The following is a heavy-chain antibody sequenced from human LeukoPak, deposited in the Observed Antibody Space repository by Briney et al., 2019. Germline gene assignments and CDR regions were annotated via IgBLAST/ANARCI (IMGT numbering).Heavy chain of an antibody. V-gene: IGHV1-24*01. CDR3: ATVTVGGLRYFDRLYGDWSDP. Sequence: ASVKVSCKVSGYTLTELSMHWVRQAPGKGLEWMGGFDPEDGETIYAQKFQGRVTMTEDTSTDTAYMELSSLRSEDTAVYYCATVTVGGLRYFDRLYGDWSDPWGQGTLVTVSS. J-gene: IGHJ5*02. D-gene: IGHD3-9*01. CDR1: GYTLTELS. CDR2: FDPEDGET.